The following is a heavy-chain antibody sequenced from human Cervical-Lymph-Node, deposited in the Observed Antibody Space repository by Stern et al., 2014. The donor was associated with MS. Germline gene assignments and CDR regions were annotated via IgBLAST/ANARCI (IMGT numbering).Heavy chain of an antibody. V-gene: IGHV3-11*01. Sequence: VQLVESGGGLVKPGESLRLSWAASGFTFSDYYMSWLRQAPGKGLEWVSYIDARGTIIYYADSVKGRFTISRDNSNDSLYLQLNSLSAEDTAVYYCARTHYDFRSGYYGWFDPWGQGTLVTVSS. D-gene: IGHD3-3*01. CDR3: ARTHYDFRSGYYGWFDP. J-gene: IGHJ5*02. CDR2: IDARGTII. CDR1: GFTFSDYY.